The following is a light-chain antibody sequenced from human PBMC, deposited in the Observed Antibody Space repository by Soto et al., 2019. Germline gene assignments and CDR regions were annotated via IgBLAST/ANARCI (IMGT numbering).Light chain of an antibody. CDR1: LSDVGGQNL. V-gene: IGLV2-8*01. CDR2: DVN. J-gene: IGLJ2*01. Sequence: QSALTQPPSASGSPGQSVTISCTGTLSDVGGQNLVSWYRQDPGKAPKLIIYDVNQRPSGVPDRFSGSKSGSTASLTVAGHQAEDAANYYCSSYTGTNVIFGGGTKLTVL. CDR3: SSYTGTNVI.